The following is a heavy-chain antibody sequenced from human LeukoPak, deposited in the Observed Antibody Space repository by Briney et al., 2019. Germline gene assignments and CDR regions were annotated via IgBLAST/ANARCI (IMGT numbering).Heavy chain of an antibody. V-gene: IGHV3-23*01. CDR1: GFTFTGYA. CDR3: AKNPLVAGTIYFDS. J-gene: IGHJ4*02. CDR2: ISGNGDSR. Sequence: PGGSLRLSCAASGFTFTGYAMSWVRQAPGKGLEWVSSISGNGDSRNYADSVKGRFTISRDNSKSTLYLEMNSLRAEDTAVYYCAKNPLVAGTIYFDSWGQGTLLTVSS. D-gene: IGHD6-19*01.